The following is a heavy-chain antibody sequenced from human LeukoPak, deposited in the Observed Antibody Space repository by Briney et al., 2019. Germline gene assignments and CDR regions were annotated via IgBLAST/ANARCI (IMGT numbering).Heavy chain of an antibody. V-gene: IGHV4-59*02. D-gene: IGHD2-15*01. CDR1: GGSVSTSY. CDR3: ARDKHNAYCTGGRCSPFYFDS. CDR2: IAYSVTT. Sequence: PSETLSLTCTGSGGSVSTSYWSWIRQPPGKGPECIGYIAYSVTTNYNPSLKSRVTISLDTSKNQFSLNLTSVTAADTAMYYCARDKHNAYCTGGRCSPFYFDSWGQGVLVTVSS. J-gene: IGHJ4*02.